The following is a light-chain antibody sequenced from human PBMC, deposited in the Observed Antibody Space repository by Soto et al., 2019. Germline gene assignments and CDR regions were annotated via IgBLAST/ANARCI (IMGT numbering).Light chain of an antibody. V-gene: IGLV2-14*01. Sequence: QSVLTQPASVSGSPGQSITISCTGTSNDVGGYNYVSWYQQHPDKAPKLMIYDVSNRPSGVSNRFSGSKSGNTASLTISGLQAEDEADYYCSSYTSSSTLYVFGTGTKVTVL. CDR2: DVS. CDR3: SSYTSSSTLYV. J-gene: IGLJ1*01. CDR1: SNDVGGYNY.